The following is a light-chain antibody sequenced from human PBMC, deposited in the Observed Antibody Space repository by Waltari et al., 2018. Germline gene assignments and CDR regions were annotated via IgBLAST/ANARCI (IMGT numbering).Light chain of an antibody. CDR1: QSVVSNY. CDR2: GAS. J-gene: IGKJ1*01. Sequence: EIVLTQSPGPLSLSPGEKATLSCRASQSVVSNYLAWYQQKPGQAPRLLIFGASSRAAGIPDRFSGSGSGTDFTLTISRLKPEDFAVFYCHQYGSSPWTFGQGTKVEIK. CDR3: HQYGSSPWT. V-gene: IGKV3-20*01.